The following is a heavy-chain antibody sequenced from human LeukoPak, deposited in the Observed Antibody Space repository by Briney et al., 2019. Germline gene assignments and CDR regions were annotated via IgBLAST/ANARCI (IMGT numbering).Heavy chain of an antibody. Sequence: GGSLRLSCAASGFTFSSYAMHWVRQAPGKGLEWVAVMSYDGSNKYYADSVKGRFTISRDNSKNTLYLQMNSLRAEDTAVYYCARDLIWFGELLLDYWGQGTLVTVSS. CDR1: GFTFSSYA. J-gene: IGHJ4*02. V-gene: IGHV3-30*04. D-gene: IGHD3-10*01. CDR2: MSYDGSNK. CDR3: ARDLIWFGELLLDY.